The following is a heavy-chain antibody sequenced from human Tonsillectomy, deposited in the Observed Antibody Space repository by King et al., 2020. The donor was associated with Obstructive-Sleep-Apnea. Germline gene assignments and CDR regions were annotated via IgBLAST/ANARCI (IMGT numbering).Heavy chain of an antibody. V-gene: IGHV3-20*01. CDR1: GFTCDDYG. CDR3: ARDSDLSYGDYLDY. D-gene: IGHD4-17*01. Sequence: VQLVESGGGVVRPGGSLRLSCAASGFTCDDYGMSWVRQSPGKVLEWVSGINWDGGSTGYADSVKGRFTISRDNAKNSLYLQMNSLRAEDTALYHCARDSDLSYGDYLDYWGQGTLVTVSS. J-gene: IGHJ4*02. CDR2: INWDGGST.